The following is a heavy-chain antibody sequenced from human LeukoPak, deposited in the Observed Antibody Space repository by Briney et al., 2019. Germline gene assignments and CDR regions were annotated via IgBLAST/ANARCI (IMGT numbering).Heavy chain of an antibody. Sequence: GGSLRLSCAASGFTFSTYAMTWVRQAPGKGLEWVSGINSNGDEIYYADSVRGRFTISRDNSNNALYLQMNSLRAEDTAVYYCAKESPYFDYWGQGTLITVSS. CDR2: INSNGDEI. J-gene: IGHJ4*02. CDR1: GFTFSTYA. V-gene: IGHV3-23*01. CDR3: AKESPYFDY.